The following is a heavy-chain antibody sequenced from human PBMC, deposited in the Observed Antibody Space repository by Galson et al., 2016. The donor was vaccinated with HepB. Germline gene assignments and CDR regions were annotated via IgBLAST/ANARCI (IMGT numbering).Heavy chain of an antibody. J-gene: IGHJ3*02. CDR1: GYNFTNYW. D-gene: IGHD2-8*01. V-gene: IGHV5-51*01. Sequence: QSGAEVKKPGESLTISCKGFGYNFTNYWIAWVRQMPGRGLEWMAITHLGDSDTRCTPSFQGQVTISVDKSISTAFLQWSSLKASDTGMYYCARQQWAQGPDDAFDIWGQGTMVTVSS. CDR2: THLGDSDT. CDR3: ARQQWAQGPDDAFDI.